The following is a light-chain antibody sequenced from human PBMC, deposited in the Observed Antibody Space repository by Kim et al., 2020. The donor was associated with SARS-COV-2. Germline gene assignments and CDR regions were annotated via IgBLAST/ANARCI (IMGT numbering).Light chain of an antibody. J-gene: IGLJ1*01. V-gene: IGLV3-19*01. Sequence: SSELTQDPAVSVALGQTVRITCQGDSLRRYYASWYQQRPGQAPVVVIYAKTNRPSGFPDRFSGSSAGDTASLTITGAQAEDEADYYCKSRDSSGTSYVFGSGTKVTVL. CDR3: KSRDSSGTSYV. CDR2: AKT. CDR1: SLRRYY.